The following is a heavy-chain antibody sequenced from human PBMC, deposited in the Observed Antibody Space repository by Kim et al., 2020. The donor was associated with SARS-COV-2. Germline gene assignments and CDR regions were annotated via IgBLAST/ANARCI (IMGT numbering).Heavy chain of an antibody. CDR2: IIPIFGTA. Sequence: SVKVSCKASGGTFSSYAISWVRQAPGQGLEWMGGIIPIFGTANYAQKFQGRVTITADESTSTAYMELSSLRSEDTAVYYCARSFSYDFWSGYYHWGQGTLVTVSS. D-gene: IGHD3-3*01. J-gene: IGHJ5*02. CDR1: GGTFSSYA. CDR3: ARSFSYDFWSGYYH. V-gene: IGHV1-69*13.